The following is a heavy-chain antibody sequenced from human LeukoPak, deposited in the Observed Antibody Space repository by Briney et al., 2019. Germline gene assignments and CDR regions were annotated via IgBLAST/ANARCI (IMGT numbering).Heavy chain of an antibody. Sequence: GGSLRLSCAASGFTFSSYWMSWVRQAPGKGLEWVANIKQDGSEKYYVDSVKGRFTISRDNAKNSLYLQMNSLRAEDTAVYYCARVRRCRYGSSCYYFDYWGQGTLVTVSS. CDR1: GFTFSSYW. CDR3: ARVRRCRYGSSCYYFDY. D-gene: IGHD6-13*01. CDR2: IKQDGSEK. J-gene: IGHJ4*02. V-gene: IGHV3-7*01.